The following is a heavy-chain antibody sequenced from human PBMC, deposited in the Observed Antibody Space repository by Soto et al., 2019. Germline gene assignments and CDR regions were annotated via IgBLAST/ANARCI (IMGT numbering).Heavy chain of an antibody. J-gene: IGHJ6*02. V-gene: IGHV1-69*13. Sequence: SVKVSCKASGGTFSSYAISWVRQASGQGLEWMGGIIPIFGTANYAQKFQGRVTITADESTSTAYMELSSLRSEDTAVYYCARDAPRRYFDWLPPNYYYGMDVWGQGTTVTVSS. CDR2: IIPIFGTA. CDR3: ARDAPRRYFDWLPPNYYYGMDV. D-gene: IGHD3-9*01. CDR1: GGTFSSYA.